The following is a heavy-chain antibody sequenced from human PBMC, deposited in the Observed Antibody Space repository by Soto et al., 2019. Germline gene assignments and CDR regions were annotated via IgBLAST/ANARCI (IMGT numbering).Heavy chain of an antibody. CDR2: ISGSADNT. Sequence: EVQLLESGGGLVQPGGSLRLSCAASGFSFSSHAMSWVRQAPGKGLEWVSVISGSADNTYYADSVKGRFTISRDNSKNTLYLQMKSLRTEDTAVYYCAHPRGYGVFDAYDFWGQGTMVTVSS. CDR1: GFSFSSHA. V-gene: IGHV3-23*01. CDR3: AHPRGYGVFDAYDF. D-gene: IGHD4-17*01. J-gene: IGHJ3*01.